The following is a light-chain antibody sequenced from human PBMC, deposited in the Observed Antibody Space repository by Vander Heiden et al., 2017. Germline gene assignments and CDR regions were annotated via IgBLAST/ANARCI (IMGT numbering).Light chain of an antibody. V-gene: IGLV2-23*02. CDR1: SSDVENYNL. Sequence: QSALTQSASVSASPGQSIAISCTGTSSDVENYNLVSWYQQHPGKAPKLVIFEVNRRPSGVSTRFSGSKSGKSAFLTISGLQPEDEAEYCCSYAGGTTVVFGGGTKVTVL. J-gene: IGLJ2*01. CDR3: CSYAGGTTVV. CDR2: EVN.